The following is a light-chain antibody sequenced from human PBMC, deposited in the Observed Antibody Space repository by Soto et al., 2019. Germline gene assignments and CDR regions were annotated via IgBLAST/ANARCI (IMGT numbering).Light chain of an antibody. Sequence: SYGLTEPPSVSVAPGQTATVTCGGDKIGSKIVHWYKQRPGQAPVAVVFDATDRPSGIPDRFSASRSGDTATLTISRVDAGDEADYYCQVWASTAEFFVFGSGTKVTV. CDR3: QVWASTAEFFV. CDR1: KIGSKI. V-gene: IGLV3-21*02. CDR2: DAT. J-gene: IGLJ1*01.